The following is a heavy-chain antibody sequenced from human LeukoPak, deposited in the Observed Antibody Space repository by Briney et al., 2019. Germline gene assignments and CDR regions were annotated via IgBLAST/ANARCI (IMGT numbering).Heavy chain of an antibody. CDR3: ARDIAAGEGTD. V-gene: IGHV1-69*04. J-gene: IGHJ4*02. CDR2: IIPILGIA. CDR1: GGTFSSYA. D-gene: IGHD6-6*01. Sequence: SVKVSCKASGGTFSSYAISWVRQAPGQGLEWMGRIIPILGIANYAQKFQGRVTITADKSTSTAYMELSSLRSEDTAVYYCARDIAAGEGTDWGQGTPVTVSS.